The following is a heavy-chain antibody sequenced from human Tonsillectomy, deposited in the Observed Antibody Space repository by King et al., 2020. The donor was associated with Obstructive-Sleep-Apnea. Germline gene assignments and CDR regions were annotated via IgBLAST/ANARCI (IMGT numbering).Heavy chain of an antibody. V-gene: IGHV4-31*03. CDR2: SYYSGST. Sequence: VQLQESGPGLVKPSQTLSLTCPVSGGSISSGYYWSWIRQHPGKGLEWIGYSYYSGSTYYNSSLKSRATISVDTSKNQFSLKLSSVTAADTAVYYCAREVGLDCSSTSCHATYYYGMDVWGQGTTVTVSS. J-gene: IGHJ6*02. CDR3: AREVGLDCSSTSCHATYYYGMDV. CDR1: GGSISSGYY. D-gene: IGHD2-2*01.